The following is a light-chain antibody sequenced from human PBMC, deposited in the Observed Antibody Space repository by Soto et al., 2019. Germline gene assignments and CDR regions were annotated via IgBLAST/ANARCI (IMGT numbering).Light chain of an antibody. J-gene: IGLJ1*01. V-gene: IGLV2-14*01. CDR2: EVT. CDR3: SSYTTVTTFVV. Sequence: QSALTQPASVSGSPGQSITISCTGTSSDIGRYNFVSWYQQHPGKAAKLLVYEVTNRPSGVSNRFSGSKSGNTASLTIFGLQTEDEAAYYCSSYTTVTTFVVFGTGTKVTVL. CDR1: SSDIGRYNF.